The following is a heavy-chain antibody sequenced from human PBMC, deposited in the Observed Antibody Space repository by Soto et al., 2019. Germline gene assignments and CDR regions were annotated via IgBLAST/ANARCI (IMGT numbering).Heavy chain of an antibody. CDR2: INPNSGNI. CDR1: GDTFTTYD. Sequence: ASVKVSCKASGDTFTTYDINWVRQATGHGLEWMGWINPNSGNIGYAQRFQGRVTMTRDTAIRTAYMEVSSLRSDDTAVYYCARGRASGSYYILDYWGQGTWVTVSS. V-gene: IGHV1-8*01. CDR3: ARGRASGSYYILDY. D-gene: IGHD3-10*01. J-gene: IGHJ4*02.